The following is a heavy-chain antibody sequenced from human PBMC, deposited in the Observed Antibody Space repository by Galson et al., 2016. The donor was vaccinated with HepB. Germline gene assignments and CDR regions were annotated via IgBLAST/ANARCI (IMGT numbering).Heavy chain of an antibody. J-gene: IGHJ6*02. V-gene: IGHV3-74*01. CDR3: ARASGVAGSEYYYPLDV. CDR2: INSDGSFS. Sequence: VRQAPGKGLMWVARINSDGSFSRFADSVKGRFSISRDNAKNTLHLQMNSLRAEDTALYYCARASGVAGSEYYYPLDVWGLGTTVTVS. D-gene: IGHD2/OR15-2a*01.